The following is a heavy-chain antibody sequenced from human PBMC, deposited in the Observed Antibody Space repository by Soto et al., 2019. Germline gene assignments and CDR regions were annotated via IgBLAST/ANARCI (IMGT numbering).Heavy chain of an antibody. V-gene: IGHV4-59*01. D-gene: IGHD3-3*01. CDR3: ARLGFNYDFLSGFYNVHHYYGIDV. J-gene: IGHJ6*01. Sequence: PSETLSLTCTVSGGSISSYYWSWIRQPPGKGLEWIGYIYYSGSTNYNPSLKSRVTISVDTSKNQFSLKLSSVTAADTAMYYCARLGFNYDFLSGFYNVHHYYGIDVWGQGTTVTVSS. CDR2: IYYSGST. CDR1: GGSISSYY.